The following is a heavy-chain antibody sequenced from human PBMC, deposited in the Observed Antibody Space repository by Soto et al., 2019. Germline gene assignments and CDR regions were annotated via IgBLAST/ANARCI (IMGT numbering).Heavy chain of an antibody. CDR3: ARDRGADDFWSGYYTTPIDY. D-gene: IGHD3-3*01. V-gene: IGHV3-21*01. J-gene: IGHJ4*02. Sequence: GGSLRLSCAASGFTFSSYSINWVRQAPGKGLEWVSSISSSSSYIYYADSVKGRFTISRDNAKNSLYLQMNSLRAEDTAVYYCARDRGADDFWSGYYTTPIDYWGQGTLVTVSS. CDR1: GFTFSSYS. CDR2: ISSSSSYI.